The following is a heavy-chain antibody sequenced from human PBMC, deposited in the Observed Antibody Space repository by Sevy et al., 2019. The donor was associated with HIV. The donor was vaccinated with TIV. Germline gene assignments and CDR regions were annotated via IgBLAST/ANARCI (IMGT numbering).Heavy chain of an antibody. D-gene: IGHD6-13*01. Sequence: GGSLRLSCTTSGFTFSYSGMHWVRQAPGKGLEWVTFIQYDGRNTHYADSVKGRFTISRANSKNMLYLQMNSLRGDDTAVYYCAKNTAAVGTGGFDYWGQGALVTVSS. J-gene: IGHJ4*02. CDR3: AKNTAAVGTGGFDY. CDR1: GFTFSYSG. CDR2: IQYDGRNT. V-gene: IGHV3-30*02.